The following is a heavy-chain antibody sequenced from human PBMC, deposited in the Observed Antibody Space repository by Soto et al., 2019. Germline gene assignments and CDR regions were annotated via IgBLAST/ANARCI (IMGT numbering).Heavy chain of an antibody. J-gene: IGHJ4*02. D-gene: IGHD1-26*01. CDR3: ARDRGGSYPFDS. CDR2: IYYSGSA. Sequence: QVRLQESGPGLVKPSQTLSLTCIVSGGSISSANYYWSWIRQPPGKGLEWIGYIYYSGSAYYNPSLKSRVTISLDTSKHQFSLKLSSVTAADTAMYYCARDRGGSYPFDSWGQGTLVTVSS. V-gene: IGHV4-30-4*01. CDR1: GGSISSANYY.